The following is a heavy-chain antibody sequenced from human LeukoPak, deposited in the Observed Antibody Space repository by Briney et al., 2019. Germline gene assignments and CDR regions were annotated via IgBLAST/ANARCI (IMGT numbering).Heavy chain of an antibody. J-gene: IGHJ4*02. CDR3: ARGLYSYGSLFDY. D-gene: IGHD5-18*01. CDR1: GYSISSGYY. Sequence: PSETLSLTCTVSGYSISSGYYWGWIRQPPGKGLEWIGRIYHSGSTYYNPSLKSRVTISVDTSKNQFSLKLSSVTAADTAVYYCARGLYSYGSLFDYWGQGTLVTVSS. V-gene: IGHV4-38-2*02. CDR2: IYHSGST.